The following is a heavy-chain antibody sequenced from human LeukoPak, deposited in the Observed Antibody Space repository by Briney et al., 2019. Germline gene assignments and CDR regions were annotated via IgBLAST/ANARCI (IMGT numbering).Heavy chain of an antibody. J-gene: IGHJ3*02. CDR2: IKQDGSEK. D-gene: IGHD2-15*01. CDR3: ARDTVVVVAATGAFDI. CDR1: GFTFSSYW. V-gene: IGHV3-7*01. Sequence: GGSLRLSCAASGFTFSSYWMSWVRQAPGKGLEWVANIKQDGSEKYYVDSVKGRFTISRDNAKNSLYLQMNSLRAVDTAVYYCARDTVVVVAATGAFDIWGQGTMVTVSS.